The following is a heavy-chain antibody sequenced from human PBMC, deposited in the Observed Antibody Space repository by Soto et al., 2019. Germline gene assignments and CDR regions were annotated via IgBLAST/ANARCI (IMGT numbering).Heavy chain of an antibody. V-gene: IGHV5-51*01. J-gene: IGHJ6*03. Sequence: EVQLVQSGAEVKKPGESLKISCKGSGYTFTSYWIGWVRHMPGKGLEWMGIIYPGDSDTRYSPSFQGQVTISADKSISTAYLQWSSLKASDTAMYYCARHIMVRGVIIGSRYTYYYMDVWGKGTTVTVSS. D-gene: IGHD3-10*01. CDR3: ARHIMVRGVIIGSRYTYYYMDV. CDR1: GYTFTSYW. CDR2: IYPGDSDT.